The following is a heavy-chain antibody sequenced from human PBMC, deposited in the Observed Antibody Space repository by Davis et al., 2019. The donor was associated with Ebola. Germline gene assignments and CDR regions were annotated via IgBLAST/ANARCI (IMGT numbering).Heavy chain of an antibody. V-gene: IGHV3-30*04. CDR3: ARTPRYDSNWYFDL. J-gene: IGHJ2*01. CDR2: ISYDGNNE. CDR1: GLAFSTYA. Sequence: GESLKISCAASGLAFSTYAMHWVRQAPGKGLEWVAIISYDGNNEYYADSVKGRFTISRDNSKSTLYLQMNSLRAEDTAVFYCARTPRYDSNWYFDLWGRGTLVIVSS. D-gene: IGHD3-3*01.